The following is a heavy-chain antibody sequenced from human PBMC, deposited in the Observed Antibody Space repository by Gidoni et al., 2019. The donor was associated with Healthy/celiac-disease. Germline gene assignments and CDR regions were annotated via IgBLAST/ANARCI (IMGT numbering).Heavy chain of an antibody. D-gene: IGHD2-21*02. J-gene: IGHJ3*02. CDR1: GGSISSGGYS. CDR2: IYYSGST. CDR3: ARRWVVTAISAFDI. Sequence: QVQLQESGPGLVKPSQTLSLTCTVSGGSISSGGYSWSWIRQHPGKGLEWIGYIYYSGSTYYNPSLKSRVTISVDTSKNQFSLKLSSVTAADTAVYYCARRWVVTAISAFDIWGQGTMVTVSS. V-gene: IGHV4-31*03.